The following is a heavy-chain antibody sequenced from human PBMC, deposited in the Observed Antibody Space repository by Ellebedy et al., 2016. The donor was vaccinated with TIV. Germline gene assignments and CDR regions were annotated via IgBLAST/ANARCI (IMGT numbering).Heavy chain of an antibody. CDR1: GYSFTSYW. D-gene: IGHD2-2*01. CDR2: IHPADSDT. CDR3: ARHGRYCGSTRCYAGYYGMDV. V-gene: IGHV5-51*01. J-gene: IGHJ6*02. Sequence: GESLKISCKGSGYSFTSYWIGWVRQMPGRGLEWMGMIHPADSDTRYSPSFQGQVTMSADKSISTAYLQWSSLKASDTAMYYCARHGRYCGSTRCYAGYYGMDVWGQGTTVTVSS.